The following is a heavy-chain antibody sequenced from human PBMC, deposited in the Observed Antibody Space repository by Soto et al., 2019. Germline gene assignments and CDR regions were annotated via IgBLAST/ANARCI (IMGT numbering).Heavy chain of an antibody. CDR3: ARGRMGGSYYHSMDI. Sequence: VASVKVSCKASGGTFSNYVIAWVRQAPGQGLEWMGGIIPIFDTANYAQKFRDKVTLNADESTNTVYMELSSLTSEDTAAYYCARGRMGGSYYHSMDIWGRETTVTVSS. V-gene: IGHV1-69*13. CDR1: GGTFSNYV. CDR2: IIPIFDTA. D-gene: IGHD3-16*01. J-gene: IGHJ6*03.